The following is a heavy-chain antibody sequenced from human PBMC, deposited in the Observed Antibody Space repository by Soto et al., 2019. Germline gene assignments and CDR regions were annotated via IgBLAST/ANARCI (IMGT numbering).Heavy chain of an antibody. J-gene: IGHJ4*02. Sequence: EVQLVQSGGGLVQPGGSLRLSCAASGFSFSSYWMHWFRQAPGKGPVWVSQINIDGTTTNYADSVKGRFTISRDNAENTLYLHMNSLRAEDTAVYYCAKDVSWGQSDYWGQGTLVTVSS. D-gene: IGHD3-16*01. V-gene: IGHV3-74*01. CDR2: INIDGTTT. CDR3: AKDVSWGQSDY. CDR1: GFSFSSYW.